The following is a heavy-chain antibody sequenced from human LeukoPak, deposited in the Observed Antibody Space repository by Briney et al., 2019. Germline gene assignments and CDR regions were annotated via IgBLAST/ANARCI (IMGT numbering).Heavy chain of an antibody. J-gene: IGHJ4*02. V-gene: IGHV3-74*01. CDR1: GFTFTTYW. CDR3: ARTSPTSHFDF. Sequence: GGSLRLSCVASGFTFTTYWMHWVRQAPGKGLVWVSRINGDGSNSNYADSVKGRFTISRDNARNTLYLQMNGLRAEDTALYYCARTSPTSHFDFWGQGTLVTV. D-gene: IGHD3-16*01. CDR2: INGDGSNS.